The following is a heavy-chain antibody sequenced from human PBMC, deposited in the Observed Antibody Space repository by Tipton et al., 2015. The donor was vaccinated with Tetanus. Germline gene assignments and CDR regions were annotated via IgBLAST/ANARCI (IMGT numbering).Heavy chain of an antibody. CDR2: IYYSGST. CDR3: ARPIRSTVVTPFDY. Sequence: LRLSCTVSGGSISSSSYYWGWIRQPPGKGLEWIGSIYYSGSTYYNPSLKSRVTISVDTPKNHFSLKLSSVTAADTAVYYCARPIRSTVVTPFDYWGQGTLVTVSS. V-gene: IGHV4-39*01. CDR1: GGSISSSSYY. J-gene: IGHJ4*02. D-gene: IGHD4-23*01.